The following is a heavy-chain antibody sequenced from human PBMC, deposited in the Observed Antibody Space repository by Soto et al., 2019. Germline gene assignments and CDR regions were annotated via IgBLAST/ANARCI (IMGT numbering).Heavy chain of an antibody. D-gene: IGHD2-15*01. J-gene: IGHJ4*02. V-gene: IGHV3-53*05. CDR1: GFTVSSNY. CDR3: GKDVGFWP. Sequence: GSLRLSCAASGFTVSSNYMSWVRQAPGKGLEWVSVIYSGGSTYYADSVKGRFTISRDNSKNTLSLQMSSLRGDDTAMYYCGKDVGFWPWGQGTLVTVSS. CDR2: IYSGGST.